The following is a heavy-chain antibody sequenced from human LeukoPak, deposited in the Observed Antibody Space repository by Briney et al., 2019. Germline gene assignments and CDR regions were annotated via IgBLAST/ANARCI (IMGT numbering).Heavy chain of an antibody. CDR1: GGSISNYY. V-gene: IGHV4-4*07. CDR2: IYSSGTT. D-gene: IGHD6-19*01. CDR3: ARVSPIAVAGSSYYYAMDV. J-gene: IGHJ6*02. Sequence: SETLSLTCNVSGGSISNYYWTWIRQPAGKGLEWIGGIYSSGTTTYNPSLKSRVAMSVDTSRNQFSLKLSSVTAADTAVYYCARVSPIAVAGSSYYYAMDVWGQGTTVTVSS.